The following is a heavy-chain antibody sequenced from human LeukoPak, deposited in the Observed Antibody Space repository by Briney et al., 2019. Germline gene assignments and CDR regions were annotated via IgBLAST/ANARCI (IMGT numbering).Heavy chain of an antibody. V-gene: IGHV4-30-2*01. CDR2: IYHSGST. J-gene: IGHJ4*02. D-gene: IGHD3-9*01. CDR1: GDSLSSGNYA. CDR3: ARGHYDIKY. Sequence: SETLSLTCAVSGDSLSSGNYAWSWIRQPPGKGLEWIGYIYHSGSTYYNPSLKSRVTISVDTSKNQFSLKMSSVTAADTAVYYCARGHYDIKYWGQGTLVTVSS.